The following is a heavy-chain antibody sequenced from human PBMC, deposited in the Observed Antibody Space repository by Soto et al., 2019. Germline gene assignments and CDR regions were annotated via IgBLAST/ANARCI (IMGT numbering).Heavy chain of an antibody. Sequence: EVQLVESGGGLVQPGGSLRLSCEASGFTFRNYDMHWVRQGTGKGLEWVSGISAAGDPDYADSVEGRFTISRENAQNSFFLQMNSLRVRDTAVYYCARTDRDFYGLDVWVQGTTVIVSS. CDR3: ARTDRDFYGLDV. CDR1: GFTFRNYD. J-gene: IGHJ6*02. CDR2: ISAAGDP. V-gene: IGHV3-13*05.